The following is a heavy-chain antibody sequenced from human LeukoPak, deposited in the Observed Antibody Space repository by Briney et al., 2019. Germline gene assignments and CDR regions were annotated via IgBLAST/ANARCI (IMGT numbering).Heavy chain of an antibody. CDR2: ISSGSSTI. CDR1: GFTFSSYW. Sequence: PGGSLRLSCAASGFTFSSYWMSWVRQAPGKGLEWVSYISSGSSTIYYADSVKGRFTISRDNAKNSLYLQMNSLRAEDTALYYCARVPGEWFDPWGQGTLVTVSS. D-gene: IGHD7-27*01. J-gene: IGHJ5*02. CDR3: ARVPGEWFDP. V-gene: IGHV3-48*01.